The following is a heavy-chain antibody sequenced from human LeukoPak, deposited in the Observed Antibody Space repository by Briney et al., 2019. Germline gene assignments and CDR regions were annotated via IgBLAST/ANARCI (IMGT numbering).Heavy chain of an antibody. CDR3: AKDKVTMVRGVILPSSYY. CDR2: IRYDGSNK. CDR1: RFTFSSYG. Sequence: GGSLRLSCAASRFTFSSYGMHWVRQAPGKGLEWVAFIRYDGSNKYYADSVKGRFTISRDNSKNTLYLQMNSLRAEDTAVYYCAKDKVTMVRGVILPSSYYWGQGTLVTVSS. V-gene: IGHV3-30*02. J-gene: IGHJ4*02. D-gene: IGHD3-10*01.